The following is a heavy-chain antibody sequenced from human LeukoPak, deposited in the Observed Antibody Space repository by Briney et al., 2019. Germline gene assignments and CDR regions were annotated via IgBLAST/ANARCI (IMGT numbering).Heavy chain of an antibody. Sequence: SVKVSCKASGGTFSSYAISWVRQAPGQGLEWMGGIIPIFGTANYAQKFQGRVTITADESTSTAYMELSSLRSEDTAVYYCARVIGYRSSEWYFDLWGRGTLVTVSS. V-gene: IGHV1-69*13. J-gene: IGHJ2*01. D-gene: IGHD6-6*01. CDR1: GGTFSSYA. CDR3: ARVIGYRSSEWYFDL. CDR2: IIPIFGTA.